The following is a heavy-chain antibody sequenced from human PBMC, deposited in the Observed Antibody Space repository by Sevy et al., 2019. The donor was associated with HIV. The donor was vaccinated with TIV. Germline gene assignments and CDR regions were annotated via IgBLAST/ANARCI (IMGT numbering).Heavy chain of an antibody. CDR1: GGSISSYY. Sequence: SETLSLTCTVSGGSISSYYWSWIRQPPGKGLEWSGYIYYSGSTNYIPSLKSRVTISVDTSKNQFSLKLSSVTAADTAVYYCARDGIAAAGGGLWFDPWGQGTLVNVSS. J-gene: IGHJ5*02. V-gene: IGHV4-59*01. D-gene: IGHD6-13*01. CDR2: IYYSGST. CDR3: ARDGIAAAGGGLWFDP.